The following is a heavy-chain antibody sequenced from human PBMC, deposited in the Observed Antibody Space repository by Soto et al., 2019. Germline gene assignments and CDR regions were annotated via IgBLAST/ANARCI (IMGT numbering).Heavy chain of an antibody. V-gene: IGHV1-69*01. Sequence: QVQLVQSGAAVSKPGSSVQVSCKASGGTFGIYAIGWVRQAPGQGLEWMGGIIPAFGTTKNAQKFQDRVDLTADESTNTVYMELGGLGFDDAAVYYCARVSRKMLYGPTRNGMHVWGQGTKLIVSS. D-gene: IGHD2-8*01. CDR3: ARVSRKMLYGPTRNGMHV. CDR1: GGTFGIYA. J-gene: IGHJ6*02. CDR2: IIPAFGTT.